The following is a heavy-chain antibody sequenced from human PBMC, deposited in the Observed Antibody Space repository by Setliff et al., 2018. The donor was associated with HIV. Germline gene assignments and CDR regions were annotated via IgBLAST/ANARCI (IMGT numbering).Heavy chain of an antibody. CDR3: ARDRPSSSWYFNAFDI. CDR1: GYTFTGYA. Sequence: ASVKVSCKASGYTFTGYAMHWVRQAPGQRLEWMGWINAGNGNTIYSQKFQGRVTITRDTSASTAYMELSSLRSEDTAVYYCARDRPSSSWYFNAFDIWGQGTMVTVPS. V-gene: IGHV1-3*01. J-gene: IGHJ3*02. D-gene: IGHD6-13*01. CDR2: INAGNGNT.